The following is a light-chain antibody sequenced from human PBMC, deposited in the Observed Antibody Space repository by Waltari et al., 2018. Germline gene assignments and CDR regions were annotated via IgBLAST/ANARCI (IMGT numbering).Light chain of an antibody. V-gene: IGKV3-11*01. CDR1: QSVGSY. J-gene: IGKJ2*01. CDR3: QQRSNWTPHT. CDR2: DAS. Sequence: EIVLTQSPVTLSLSPGDTATLSCRASQSVGSYLAWYQLKPGQPPRLLIYDASNRATGVPARFRGSGSGTDFTLTISSLEAEDFAVYYCQQRSNWTPHTFGQGARLEIK.